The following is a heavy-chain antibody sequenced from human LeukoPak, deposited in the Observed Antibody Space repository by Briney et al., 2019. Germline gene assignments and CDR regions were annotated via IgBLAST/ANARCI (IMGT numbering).Heavy chain of an antibody. V-gene: IGHV4-61*02. CDR2: ISSSGST. D-gene: IGHD2-2*01. Sequence: SQTLSLTCTVSGDSISSGDYYWSWIRQPAGKGLEWIGRISSSGSTNYNPSLKSRVTISVDKSKNQFSLKLSSVTAADTAVYYCARDYAGGFDYWGQGTLVTVSS. CDR3: ARDYAGGFDY. CDR1: GDSISSGDYY. J-gene: IGHJ4*02.